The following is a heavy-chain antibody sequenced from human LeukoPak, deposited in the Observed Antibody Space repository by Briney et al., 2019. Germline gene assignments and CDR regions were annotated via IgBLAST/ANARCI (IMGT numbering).Heavy chain of an antibody. CDR3: ARAYYYDSSGYYWVGFDP. Sequence: PSETLSLTCTVSGGSISSYYWSWIRQPPGKGLEWIGYIYYSGSTNYNPSLKSRFTISVDTSKNQFSLKLSSVTAADTAVYYCARAYYYDSSGYYWVGFDPWGQGTLVTVSS. D-gene: IGHD3-22*01. V-gene: IGHV4-59*01. CDR2: IYYSGST. J-gene: IGHJ5*02. CDR1: GGSISSYY.